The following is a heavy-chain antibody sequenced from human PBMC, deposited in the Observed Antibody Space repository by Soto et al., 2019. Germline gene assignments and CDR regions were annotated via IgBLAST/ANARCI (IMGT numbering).Heavy chain of an antibody. Sequence: QVHLVQSGAEVKKPGASVKVSCQASGYAFTTYGITWVRQAPGQVLEWMGWISAHNGNTNYAQKLQGRVTVTRDTSTSTAYMDLRSLRSDDTAVYYCARGRYGDYWGQGALVTVSS. V-gene: IGHV1-18*01. CDR3: ARGRYGDY. J-gene: IGHJ4*02. D-gene: IGHD1-1*01. CDR2: ISAHNGNT. CDR1: GYAFTTYG.